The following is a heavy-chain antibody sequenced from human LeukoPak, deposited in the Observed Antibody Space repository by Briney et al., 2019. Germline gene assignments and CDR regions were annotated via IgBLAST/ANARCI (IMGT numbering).Heavy chain of an antibody. D-gene: IGHD4-17*01. CDR3: VRDSNDYGDYVEGY. Sequence: PGGSLRLSCAASGFTFSSYCMRWVSQAPGKGLEWVAVISYDGSNKYYADSVKGRFTISRDISKNTLYLQMNSLRAEDTAVYYCVRDSNDYGDYVEGYWGQGTLVTVSS. CDR1: GFTFSSYC. V-gene: IGHV3-30-3*01. J-gene: IGHJ4*02. CDR2: ISYDGSNK.